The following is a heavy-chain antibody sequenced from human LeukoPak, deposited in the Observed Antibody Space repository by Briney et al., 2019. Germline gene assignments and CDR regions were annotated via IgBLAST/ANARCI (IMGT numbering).Heavy chain of an antibody. CDR3: ARDGDFWSGKDYYYYMDV. CDR2: INTNTGNP. D-gene: IGHD3-3*01. Sequence: ASVKVSCKASGYTFTSYSINWVRQAPGQGLEWMGWINTNTGNPTYAQGFTGRFVFSLDTSVSTAYLQISSLKAEDTAVYYCARDGDFWSGKDYYYYMDVWGKGTTVTVSS. CDR1: GYTFTSYS. V-gene: IGHV7-4-1*02. J-gene: IGHJ6*03.